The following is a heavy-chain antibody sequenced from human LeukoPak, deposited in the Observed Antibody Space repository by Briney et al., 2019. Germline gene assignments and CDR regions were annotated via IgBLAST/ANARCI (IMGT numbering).Heavy chain of an antibody. J-gene: IGHJ4*02. CDR1: GFTFSSYG. D-gene: IGHD6-6*01. Sequence: GGSLRLSCTASGFTFSSYGMHWVRQAPGKGLEWVAVIWYDGSNKYYADSVKGRFTISRDNSKNTLYLQMNSLRAEDTAVYYCARQLSSIAARPFDYWGQGTLVTVSS. CDR2: IWYDGSNK. CDR3: ARQLSSIAARPFDY. V-gene: IGHV3-33*01.